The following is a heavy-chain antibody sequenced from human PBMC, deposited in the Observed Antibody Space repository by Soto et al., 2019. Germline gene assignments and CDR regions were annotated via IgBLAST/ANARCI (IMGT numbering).Heavy chain of an antibody. J-gene: IGHJ4*02. CDR1: GGTFSSDS. CDR2: IIPMFDTP. V-gene: IGHV1-69*12. D-gene: IGHD2-15*01. Sequence: QVQLVQSGAEVKKPGSSVMVSCKASGGTFSSDSFSWGRQAPGQGLEWMGGIIPMFDTPIYAQKFQDRVTITADESTSTAYMQLSSLRSGDTAVYYCARSGGLDRDFNYWGQGSLVTVSS. CDR3: ARSGGLDRDFNY.